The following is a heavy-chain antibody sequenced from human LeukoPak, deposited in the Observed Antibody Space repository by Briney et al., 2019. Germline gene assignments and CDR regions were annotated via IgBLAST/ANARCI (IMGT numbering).Heavy chain of an antibody. CDR3: ASTHEKLTIFGVVISDY. CDR2: IIPILGIA. J-gene: IGHJ4*02. V-gene: IGHV1-69*02. D-gene: IGHD3-3*01. CDR1: GGTFSSYT. Sequence: SVKVSCKASGGTFSSYTINWVRQAPGQGLEWMGRIIPILGIANYAQKFQGRVTITADKSTSTAYMELSSLRSEDTAVYYCASTHEKLTIFGVVISDYWGLGTLVTVSS.